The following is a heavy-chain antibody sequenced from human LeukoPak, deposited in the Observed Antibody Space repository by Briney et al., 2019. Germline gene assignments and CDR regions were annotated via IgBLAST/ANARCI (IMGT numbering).Heavy chain of an antibody. V-gene: IGHV3-30*02. J-gene: IGHJ4*02. CDR1: GFTFSSHA. CDR2: IQYDGSET. D-gene: IGHD1-1*01. CDR3: IKDRTDAWTFEF. Sequence: GGSLRLSCVASGFTFSSHAMHWVRQAPGKGLEYVTSIQYDGSETFYGDSVKGRFTTSRDNSKTAVYLQMDSLRPEDTAIYYCIKDRTDAWTFEFWGQGTLVTVSS.